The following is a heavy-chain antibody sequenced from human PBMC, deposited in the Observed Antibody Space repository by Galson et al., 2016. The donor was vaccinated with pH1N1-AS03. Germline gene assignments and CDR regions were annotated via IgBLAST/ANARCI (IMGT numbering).Heavy chain of an antibody. CDR1: GYNFRDYY. V-gene: IGHV1-2*02. CDR3: ARAGGGLMDDALDT. D-gene: IGHD2-8*01. J-gene: IGHJ3*02. Sequence: SVKVSCKASGYNFRDYYIHWVRQAPGQGLEWMGWITPKDDDTNYAPKFQGRVTMTRDLSTSSAYLELKRLASDDTAVHFCARAGGGLMDDALDTWGQGTLVTVSS. CDR2: ITPKDDDT.